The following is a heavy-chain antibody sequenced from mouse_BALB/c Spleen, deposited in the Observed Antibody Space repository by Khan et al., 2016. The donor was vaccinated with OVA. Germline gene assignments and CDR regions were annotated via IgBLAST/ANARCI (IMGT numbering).Heavy chain of an antibody. V-gene: IGHV5-6-3*01. CDR2: INSNGGST. CDR1: GFTFSRYG. J-gene: IGHJ4*01. Sequence: EVHLVESGGGLVQPGGSLKLSCAASGFTFSRYGMSWVRQTPDKRLELVAIINSNGGSTYYPDSVKGRFTISRDNAKNTLYLQMSSLKSEDTAMYYCARGYAMDYWGQGTSVTVSS. CDR3: ARGYAMDY.